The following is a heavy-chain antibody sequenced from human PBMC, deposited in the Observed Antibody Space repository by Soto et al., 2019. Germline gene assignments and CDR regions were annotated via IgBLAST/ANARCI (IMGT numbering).Heavy chain of an antibody. Sequence: GGSLRLSCAASGFTFSSYSMNWVRQAPGKGLEWVSYISSSSSGIYYARSVMGRFTISRDNAKNSLYLQMNSLRDEDTAVYYYVRDYRYGLDYWGQGTLVTVSS. CDR1: GFTFSSYS. V-gene: IGHV3-48*02. D-gene: IGHD5-18*01. J-gene: IGHJ4*02. CDR3: VRDYRYGLDY. CDR2: ISSSSSGI.